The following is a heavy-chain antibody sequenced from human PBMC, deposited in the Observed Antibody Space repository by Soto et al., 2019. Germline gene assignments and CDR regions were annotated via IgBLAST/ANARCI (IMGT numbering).Heavy chain of an antibody. J-gene: IGHJ3*01. CDR1: GFSFDDYA. CDR2: ISWNSGII. D-gene: IGHD3-22*01. Sequence: ESGGGLVQPGKSLIISCVASGFSFDDYAMHWVRQAPGRGLEWVSCISWNSGIIGYADSVKGRFTISRDNAKNSLYLRMDSLRPEDTAVYYCTKDTHSPSGYFEAFDVWGQGTKVTVSS. V-gene: IGHV3-9*01. CDR3: TKDTHSPSGYFEAFDV.